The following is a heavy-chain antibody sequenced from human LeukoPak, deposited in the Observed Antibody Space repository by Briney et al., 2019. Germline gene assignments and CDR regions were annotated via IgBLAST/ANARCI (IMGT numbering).Heavy chain of an antibody. CDR2: ISYDGSNK. J-gene: IGHJ6*02. Sequence: GSLRLSCAASGFTFSSYAMHWVRQAPGKGLEWVAVISYDGSNKYYADSVKGRFTISRDNSKNTLYLQMNSLRAEDTAVYYCARERVAVAGTGGVDYYYYGMDVWGQGTTVTVSS. CDR3: ARERVAVAGTGGVDYYYYGMDV. CDR1: GFTFSSYA. D-gene: IGHD6-19*01. V-gene: IGHV3-30-3*01.